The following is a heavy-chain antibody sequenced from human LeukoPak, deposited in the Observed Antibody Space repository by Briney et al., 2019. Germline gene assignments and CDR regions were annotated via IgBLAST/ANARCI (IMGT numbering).Heavy chain of an antibody. Sequence: GGSLRLSCAASGFTFSSYSMNWVRQAPGKGLEWVSSISSSSSYIHYADSVKGRFTISRDNAKNSLYLQMNSLRAEDTAVYYCARNYYDSSGYYPDAFDIWGQGTMVTVSS. CDR3: ARNYYDSSGYYPDAFDI. D-gene: IGHD3-22*01. CDR2: ISSSSSYI. V-gene: IGHV3-21*01. J-gene: IGHJ3*02. CDR1: GFTFSSYS.